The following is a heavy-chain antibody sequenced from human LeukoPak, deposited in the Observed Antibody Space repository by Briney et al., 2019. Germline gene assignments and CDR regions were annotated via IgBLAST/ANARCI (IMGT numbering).Heavy chain of an antibody. V-gene: IGHV4-59*08. Sequence: SETLSLTCTVSGGSISSYYWSWIRQPPGKGLEWIGYIYYSGSTNYNPSLKSRVTISVDTSKNQFSLKLSSVTAADTAVYYCARHAVAYYYDSSGYYGGFDPWGQGTLVTVSS. D-gene: IGHD3-22*01. CDR3: ARHAVAYYYDSSGYYGGFDP. J-gene: IGHJ5*02. CDR1: GGSISSYY. CDR2: IYYSGST.